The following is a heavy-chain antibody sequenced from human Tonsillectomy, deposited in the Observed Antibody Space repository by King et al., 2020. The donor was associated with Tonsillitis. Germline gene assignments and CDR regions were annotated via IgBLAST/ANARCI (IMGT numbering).Heavy chain of an antibody. CDR1: GASISSSRYY. V-gene: IGHV4-39*01. CDR2: IYYSGST. Sequence: MQLQESGPGLVKYSATLSLICSVSGASISSSRYYWGWIRQPPGKGLEWIGSIYYSGSTYYNPSLKSRVTITAATSKNQFSLKLSSVTAADTAVYYCARLEGSGDIVVVVVAHWGQGTLVTVSS. CDR3: ARLEGSGDIVVVVVAH. D-gene: IGHD2-15*01. J-gene: IGHJ4*02.